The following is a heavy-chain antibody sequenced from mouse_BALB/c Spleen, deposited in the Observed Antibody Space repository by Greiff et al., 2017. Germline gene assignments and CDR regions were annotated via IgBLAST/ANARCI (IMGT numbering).Heavy chain of an antibody. CDR3: ARPYDGYSLYFDY. D-gene: IGHD2-3*01. J-gene: IGHJ2*01. V-gene: IGHV5-6*01. CDR2: ISSGGSYT. Sequence: EGQGVESGGDLVKAGGVPETSRAAPGVTFRNHGMSLVCQTPDKRLEWVATISSGGSYTYYPDSVKGRFTISRDNAKNTLYLQMSSLKSEDTAMYYCARPYDGYSLYFDYWGQGTTLTVSS. CDR1: GVTFRNHG.